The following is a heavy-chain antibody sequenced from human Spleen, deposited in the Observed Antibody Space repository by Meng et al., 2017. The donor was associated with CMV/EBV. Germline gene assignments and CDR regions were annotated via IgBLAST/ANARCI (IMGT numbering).Heavy chain of an antibody. D-gene: IGHD4-17*01. Sequence: TFTSYYMHWVRQAPGQGLEWMGIINPSGGSTSYAQKFQGRVTMTRDTSTSTVYMELSSLRSEDTAVYYCARDIDYGDYGFYYGMDVWGQGTTVTVSS. CDR2: INPSGGST. J-gene: IGHJ6*02. CDR3: ARDIDYGDYGFYYGMDV. V-gene: IGHV1-46*01. CDR1: TFTSYY.